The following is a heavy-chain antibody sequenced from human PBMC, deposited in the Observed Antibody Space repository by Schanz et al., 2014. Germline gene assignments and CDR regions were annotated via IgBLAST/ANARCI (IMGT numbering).Heavy chain of an antibody. J-gene: IGHJ4*02. CDR2: LSGSGGST. CDR3: ARDRGYCSGGSCLTFDY. D-gene: IGHD2-15*01. Sequence: EVQLLESGGGLVRPGGSLRLSCAASGFTFSSYAMSWVRQAPGKGLEWVSALSGSGGSTYYADSVKGRFTISRDNSKNTLYLQMNSLRAEDTAVYYCARDRGYCSGGSCLTFDYCGQGTLVTVPS. V-gene: IGHV3-23*01. CDR1: GFTFSSYA.